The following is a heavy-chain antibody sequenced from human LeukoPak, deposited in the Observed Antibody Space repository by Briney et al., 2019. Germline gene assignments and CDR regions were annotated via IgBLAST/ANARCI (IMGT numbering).Heavy chain of an antibody. D-gene: IGHD3-22*01. CDR3: ARFSGYSYYYMDV. Sequence: PSETLSLTCTVSRGSISGYSWSWIRQPPGKGPVWIGSIYHSGSTYYKPSLKSRVTISVDTSKNQLSLKLSSVTAADTAVYYCARFSGYSYYYMDVWGKGTTVTVSS. V-gene: IGHV4-38-2*02. CDR1: RGSISGYS. J-gene: IGHJ6*03. CDR2: IYHSGST.